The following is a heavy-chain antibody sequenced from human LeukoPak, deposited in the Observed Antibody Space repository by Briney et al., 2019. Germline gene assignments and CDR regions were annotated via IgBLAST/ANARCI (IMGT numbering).Heavy chain of an antibody. CDR3: ARGASAIADLDY. V-gene: IGHV1-46*01. CDR1: GYTFTSYY. J-gene: IGHJ4*02. Sequence: EASVKVSCKASGYTFTSYYMHWARQAPGQGLEWMGIIDPSGGSTSYAQKFQGRVTTTRDTSTSTVYMELSSLRSEDTAVYYCARGASAIADLDYWGQGTLVTVSS. D-gene: IGHD6-13*01. CDR2: IDPSGGST.